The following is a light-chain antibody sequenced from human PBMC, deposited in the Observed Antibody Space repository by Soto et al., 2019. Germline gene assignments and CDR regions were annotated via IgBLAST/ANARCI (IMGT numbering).Light chain of an antibody. Sequence: ETVLTQSPGTLSLSPGERATLSCRASQSVRSSLLAWYQHKPGQTPRLLIYGASSRATGIPDRFSGSGSGTYFTLTISRLEPEYFAVYYCQQYGSPWTFGQGTKVEIK. CDR1: QSVRSSL. J-gene: IGKJ1*01. CDR3: QQYGSPWT. V-gene: IGKV3-20*01. CDR2: GAS.